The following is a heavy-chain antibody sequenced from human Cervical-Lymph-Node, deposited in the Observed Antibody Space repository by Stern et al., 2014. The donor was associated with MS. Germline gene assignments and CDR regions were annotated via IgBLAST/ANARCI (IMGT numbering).Heavy chain of an antibody. CDR2: IIPFCGTT. J-gene: IGHJ4*02. D-gene: IGHD2-21*01. CDR1: GGTFANYT. CDR3: ARYSG. V-gene: IGHV1-69*06. Sequence: QVQLVQSGAEVKKPGSSVRVSCKASGGTFANYTISWVRQAPGQGLQWMGEIIPFCGTTTYAQKFQGRVTITADTSTATAYMELSSLRSEDTAVYYCARYSGWGQGTLVIVSS.